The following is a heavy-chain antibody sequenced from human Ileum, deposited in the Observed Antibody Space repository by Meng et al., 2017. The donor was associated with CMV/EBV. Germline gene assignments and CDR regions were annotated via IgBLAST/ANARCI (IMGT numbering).Heavy chain of an antibody. J-gene: IGHJ4*02. CDR3: ARYRDLTTSTTFAY. D-gene: IGHD5-24*01. Sequence: EGQVVESGGGLVQPGGFLRLSCAASGFTFNNDSMSWVRQAPGKGLEWVAAISGKSDKIYHADSVKGRFTISRDNSKNTLYLQMNSLRAEDTAIYYCARYRDLTTSTTFAYWGQGTLVTVFS. CDR2: ISGKSDKI. CDR1: GFTFNNDS. V-gene: IGHV3-23*04.